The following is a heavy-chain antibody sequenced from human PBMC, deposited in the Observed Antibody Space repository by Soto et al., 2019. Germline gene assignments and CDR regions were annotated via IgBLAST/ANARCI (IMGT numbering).Heavy chain of an antibody. CDR2: ISSSSSYT. CDR1: GFTFSDYY. Sequence: LRLSCAASGFTFSDYYMSWIRQAPGKGLEWVSYISSSSSYTNYADSVKGRFTISRDNAKNSLYLQMNSLRAEDTAVYYCAGQRSAADFDSWGQATLVTVPS. J-gene: IGHJ4*02. V-gene: IGHV3-11*03. D-gene: IGHD6-25*01. CDR3: AGQRSAADFDS.